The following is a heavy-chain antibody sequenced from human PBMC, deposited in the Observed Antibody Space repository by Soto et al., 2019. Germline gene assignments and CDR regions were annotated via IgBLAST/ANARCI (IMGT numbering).Heavy chain of an antibody. CDR2: ISAYNGNT. V-gene: IGHV1-18*01. D-gene: IGHD3-10*01. CDR3: ARERYRFMVRGVTSPFDY. J-gene: IGHJ4*02. CDR1: GYTFTSYG. Sequence: QVQLVQSGAEVKKPGASVKVSCKASGYTFTSYGISWVRQAPGQGLEWMGWISAYNGNTNYAQKLQGRVTMTTDTSTSTAYMELRSLRSDDTAVYYCARERYRFMVRGVTSPFDYWGQGTLVTVSS.